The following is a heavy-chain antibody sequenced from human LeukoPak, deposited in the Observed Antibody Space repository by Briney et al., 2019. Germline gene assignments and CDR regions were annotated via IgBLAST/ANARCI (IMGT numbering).Heavy chain of an antibody. D-gene: IGHD6-19*01. Sequence: GRSLRLSCGASGFTLSRFAMHWVRQAPGKGLEWVALITYDGSNQYYADSVKGRFTFSKDSSKNTLYLQTNSLRAEGTAMYYCARLAVAGTKINDAFDIWGQGTTVTVSS. V-gene: IGHV3-30*04. CDR1: GFTLSRFA. CDR3: ARLAVAGTKINDAFDI. J-gene: IGHJ3*02. CDR2: ITYDGSNQ.